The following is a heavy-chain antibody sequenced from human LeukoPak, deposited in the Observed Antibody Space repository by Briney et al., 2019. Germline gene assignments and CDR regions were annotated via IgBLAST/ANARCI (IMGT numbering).Heavy chain of an antibody. CDR3: ASESSGYSPDAFDI. D-gene: IGHD3-22*01. V-gene: IGHV4-4*07. CDR2: VYTSGST. J-gene: IGHJ3*02. Sequence: TCXVSGGSISSYYWSWIRQPAGKGLEWIGRVYTSGSTNYNPSLTSRVTMSVDTSKNQFSLKLSSVTAADTAVYYCASESSGYSPDAFDIWGQGTMVTVSS. CDR1: GGSISSYY.